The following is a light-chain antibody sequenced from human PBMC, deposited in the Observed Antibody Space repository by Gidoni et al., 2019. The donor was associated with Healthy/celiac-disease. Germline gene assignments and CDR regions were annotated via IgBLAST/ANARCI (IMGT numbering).Light chain of an antibody. CDR1: QSVLYSSNNKNY. V-gene: IGKV4-1*01. CDR2: WAS. Sequence: GERATINCKSSQSVLYSSNNKNYLAWYQQKPGQPPKLLIYWASTRESGVPDRFSGSGSGTDFTLTISNRQAEDVAVYYCQQYYSTPWTFGQGTKVEIK. CDR3: QQYYSTPWT. J-gene: IGKJ1*01.